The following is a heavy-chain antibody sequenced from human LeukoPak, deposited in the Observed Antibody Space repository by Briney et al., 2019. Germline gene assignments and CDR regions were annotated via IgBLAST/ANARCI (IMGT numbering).Heavy chain of an antibody. CDR1: GFTFSNYG. D-gene: IGHD5-12*01. V-gene: IGHV3-30*02. CDR2: IHYDGSNK. J-gene: IGHJ5*02. CDR3: GYGWFDP. Sequence: GGSLRLSCAASGFTFSNYGMHWVRQAPGKGLDWVAFIHYDGSNKYYADSVKGRFTISRDDSKNTLYLQMNSLRDEDTADRAPGYGWFDPWGQGTLVTVSS.